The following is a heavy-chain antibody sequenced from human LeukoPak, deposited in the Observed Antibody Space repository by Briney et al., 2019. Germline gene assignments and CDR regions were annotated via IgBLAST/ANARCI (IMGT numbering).Heavy chain of an antibody. CDR2: IEDDGGEK. CDR1: GFTFRNYW. J-gene: IGHJ4*02. Sequence: PGGSLRLSCAVSGFTFRNYWMSWARQAPGKGLEWVANIEDDGGEKYYVDSVKGRFSISRDNARNSLFLQMNSLRLEDTAVYYCARGRPHGNDYWGQGTLVTVSS. D-gene: IGHD4-23*01. CDR3: ARGRPHGNDY. V-gene: IGHV3-7*01.